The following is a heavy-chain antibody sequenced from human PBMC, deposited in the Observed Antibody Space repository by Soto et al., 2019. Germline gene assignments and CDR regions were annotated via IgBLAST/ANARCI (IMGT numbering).Heavy chain of an antibody. J-gene: IGHJ3*02. CDR2: MNPNSGNT. CDR3: ARIRKSLTIFGVVTNDAFDI. V-gene: IGHV1-8*01. D-gene: IGHD3-3*01. CDR1: GYTFTSYD. Sequence: ASVKVSCKASGYTFTSYDINWVRQATGQGLEWMGWMNPNSGNTGYAQKFQGRVTMTRNTSISTAYMELSSLRSEDTAVYYCARIRKSLTIFGVVTNDAFDIWGQGTMATVSS.